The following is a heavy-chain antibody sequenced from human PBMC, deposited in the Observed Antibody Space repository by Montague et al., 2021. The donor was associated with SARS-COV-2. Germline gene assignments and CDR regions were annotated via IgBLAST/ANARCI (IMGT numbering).Heavy chain of an antibody. CDR1: GFSVSNSY. Sequence: SLRLSCAASGFSVSNSYMTWVRQAPGKGLEWVSFIYSGGDTYYAYSVRGRFTISRDKSKNTLFLQMNSLRAEDTAVYYCARAEPQYCSRGNRYINYYGMDVWGRGTTVTVSS. CDR2: IYSGGDT. V-gene: IGHV3-53*01. CDR3: ARAEPQYCSRGNRYINYYGMDV. D-gene: IGHD2-2*01. J-gene: IGHJ6*02.